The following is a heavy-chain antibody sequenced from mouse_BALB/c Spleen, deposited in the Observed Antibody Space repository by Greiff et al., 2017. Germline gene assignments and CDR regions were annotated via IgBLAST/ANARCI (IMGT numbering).Heavy chain of an antibody. V-gene: IGHV2-6-7*01. CDR2: IWGDGST. D-gene: IGHD1-1*01. Sequence: VHLVESGPGLVAPSQSLSITCTVSGFSLTGYGVNWVRQPPGKGLEWLGMIWGDGSTDYNSALKSRLSISKDNSKSQVFLKMNSLQTDDTARYYCARGGDYYGSSSYYYAMDYWGQGTSVTVSS. CDR1: GFSLTGYG. CDR3: ARGGDYYGSSSYYYAMDY. J-gene: IGHJ4*01.